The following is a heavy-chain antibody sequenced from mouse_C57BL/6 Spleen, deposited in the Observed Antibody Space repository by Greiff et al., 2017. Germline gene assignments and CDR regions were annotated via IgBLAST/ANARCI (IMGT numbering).Heavy chain of an antibody. CDR3: ARLGNFDV. CDR1: GYAFSSSW. D-gene: IGHD4-1*01. J-gene: IGHJ1*03. Sequence: QVQLQQSGPELVKPGASVKISCKASGYAFSSSWMNWVKQRPGKGLEWIGRIYPGDGDTNYNGKFKGKATLTADKSSSTAYLQLSSLTSEDSAVYFCARLGNFDVWGTGTTVTVSS. CDR2: IYPGDGDT. V-gene: IGHV1-82*01.